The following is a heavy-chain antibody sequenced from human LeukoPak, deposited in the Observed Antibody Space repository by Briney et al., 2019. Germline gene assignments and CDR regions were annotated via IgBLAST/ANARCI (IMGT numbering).Heavy chain of an antibody. J-gene: IGHJ4*02. D-gene: IGHD1-1*01. CDR2: INQDGAEK. CDR1: GFTFSRFW. Sequence: GGSLRLSCAASGFTFSRFWMSWVRQVPGKGLEWVANINQDGAEKYYVDSMKGRFTVSRDNAKNSLYLQMDSLRAEDTAVYYCARGGTLVSDYWGQGTLVTVSS. V-gene: IGHV3-7*01. CDR3: ARGGTLVSDY.